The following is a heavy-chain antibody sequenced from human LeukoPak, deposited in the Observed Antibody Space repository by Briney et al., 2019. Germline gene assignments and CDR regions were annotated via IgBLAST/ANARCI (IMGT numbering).Heavy chain of an antibody. Sequence: GGSLRLSCAASGFTLSSYAMIWVRQAPGKGLEWVSSLSASGGSTYYADSVKGRFTISRDNSKNTLYLQMNSLRAEDTAVYYCAKDLGARRHFAYWAQGTLVTVSS. V-gene: IGHV3-23*01. J-gene: IGHJ4*02. D-gene: IGHD6-6*01. CDR3: AKDLGARRHFAY. CDR1: GFTLSSYA. CDR2: LSASGGST.